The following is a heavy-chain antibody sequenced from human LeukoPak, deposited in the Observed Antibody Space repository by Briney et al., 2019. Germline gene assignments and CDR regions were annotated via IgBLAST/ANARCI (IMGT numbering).Heavy chain of an antibody. V-gene: IGHV4-61*02. CDR3: AREVPISMVRGITAVGSFDI. J-gene: IGHJ3*02. CDR1: GGSISSGSYY. D-gene: IGHD3-10*01. Sequence: SETLSLTCTVSGGSISSGSYYWSWTRQPAGKGLEWIGRIYTSGSTNYNPSLKSRVTISVDTSKNQFSLKLSSVTAADTAVYYCAREVPISMVRGITAVGSFDIWAQGTLVTVSS. CDR2: IYTSGST.